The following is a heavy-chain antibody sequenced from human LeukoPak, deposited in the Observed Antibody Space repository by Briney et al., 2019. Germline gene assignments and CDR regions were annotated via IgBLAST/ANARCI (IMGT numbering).Heavy chain of an antibody. J-gene: IGHJ4*02. Sequence: GGSLRLSRAASGFTFSNSAMNWVRQAPGKGLEWVSTISGSGAGTYYADSVKGRFTISRDNSKNTLYLQMNSLRAEDTAVYYCAEAAGGSSDYWGQGTLVTVSS. CDR2: ISGSGAGT. D-gene: IGHD3-16*01. CDR1: GFTFSNSA. V-gene: IGHV3-23*01. CDR3: AEAAGGSSDY.